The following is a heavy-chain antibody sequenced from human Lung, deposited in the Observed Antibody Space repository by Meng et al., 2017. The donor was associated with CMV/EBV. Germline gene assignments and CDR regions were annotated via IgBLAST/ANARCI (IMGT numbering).Heavy chain of an antibody. Sequence: CAVSGTSISTSNWWSWVRQPPGKGLEWIGEVYHSGYTNYNPSLKSRVTMSVDRSKNQFSLKLSSVTAADTAVYYCARVTEYGGNCFDSWGQGTLVTVS. J-gene: IGHJ4*02. D-gene: IGHD4/OR15-4a*01. CDR2: VYHSGYT. V-gene: IGHV4-4*02. CDR1: GTSISTSNW. CDR3: ARVTEYGGNCFDS.